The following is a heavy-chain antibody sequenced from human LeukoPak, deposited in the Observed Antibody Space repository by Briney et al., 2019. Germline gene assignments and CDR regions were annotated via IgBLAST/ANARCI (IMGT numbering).Heavy chain of an antibody. CDR3: ARAGFTLYYFDY. V-gene: IGHV3-20*01. J-gene: IGHJ4*02. Sequence: GGSLRLSCAASGFTFDDYGMSWVRQAPGKGLEWVSGINWNGGSTGYADSVKGRFTISRDNAKNSLYLQMNSLRAEDTALFHCARAGFTLYYFDYWGRGTLVTVSS. CDR2: INWNGGST. D-gene: IGHD1-14*01. CDR1: GFTFDDYG.